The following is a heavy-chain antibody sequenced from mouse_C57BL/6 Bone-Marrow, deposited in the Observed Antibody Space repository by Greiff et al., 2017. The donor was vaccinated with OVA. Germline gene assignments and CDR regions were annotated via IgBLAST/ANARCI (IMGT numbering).Heavy chain of an antibody. CDR3: ARGRWGHFDY. J-gene: IGHJ2*01. CDR2: ISYDGSN. V-gene: IGHV3-6*01. D-gene: IGHD1-1*01. Sequence: EVQLQESGPGLVKPSQSLSLTCSVTGYSITSGYYWNWIRQFPGNKLEWMGYISYDGSNNYNPSLKNRISITRDTSKNQFFLKLNSVTTEDTATYYCARGRWGHFDYWGQGTTLTVSS. CDR1: GYSITSGYY.